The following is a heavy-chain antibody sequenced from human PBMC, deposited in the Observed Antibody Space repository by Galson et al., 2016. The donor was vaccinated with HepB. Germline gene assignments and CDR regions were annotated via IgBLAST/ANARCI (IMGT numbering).Heavy chain of an antibody. V-gene: IGHV3-15*07. Sequence: SLRLSCAASGFVFSGFSMNWVRQAPGKGLEWVGRIKSKGDGETTDYAAPVKGRFTVSRDDSKNTLYLQMNSLKTEDTAVYHCTTSVGANEFDYWGRGTLVTVSS. CDR1: GFVFSGFS. J-gene: IGHJ4*02. CDR2: IKSKGDGETT. D-gene: IGHD1-26*01. CDR3: TTSVGANEFDY.